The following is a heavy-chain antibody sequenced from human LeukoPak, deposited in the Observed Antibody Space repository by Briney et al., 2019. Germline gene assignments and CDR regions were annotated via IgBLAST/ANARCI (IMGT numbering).Heavy chain of an antibody. Sequence: ASVKVSCKASGYTFTNYDINWVRQATGQGLDWMGWMNPNSGNTGYAQKFQGRVTVTRNTSISTAYMELSSLRSEDTAVYYCARGPMVRGVTTGVGYRQGDYWGQGTLVTVSS. V-gene: IGHV1-8*01. D-gene: IGHD3-10*01. CDR2: MNPNSGNT. CDR3: ARGPMVRGVTTGVGYRQGDY. J-gene: IGHJ4*02. CDR1: GYTFTNYD.